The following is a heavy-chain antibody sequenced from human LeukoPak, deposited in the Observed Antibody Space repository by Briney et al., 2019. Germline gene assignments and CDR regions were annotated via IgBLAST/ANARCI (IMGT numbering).Heavy chain of an antibody. CDR3: AGHEYYGSWSYC. Sequence: KASETLSHTRTVAGLHISCFQWRGLRQPPGKGLEWIGYMYYSGSTKYNPSLKSRVTISGDTSKNQFSLKLISVTAADAAVYYCAGHEYYGSWSYCWGRGTLVTVSS. CDR2: MYYSGST. CDR1: GLHISCFQ. V-gene: IGHV4-59*08. J-gene: IGHJ4*02. D-gene: IGHD3-10*01.